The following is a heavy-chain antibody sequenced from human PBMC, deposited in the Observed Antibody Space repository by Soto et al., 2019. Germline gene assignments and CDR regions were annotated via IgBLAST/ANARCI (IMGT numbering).Heavy chain of an antibody. J-gene: IGHJ4*02. V-gene: IGHV1-2*02. CDR1: GYTFTVYY. Sequence: QVQLVQSGAEVKKPGASVKVSCKASGYTFTVYYMHWVRQAPGQGLEWMGWINPNSGCTNYAQKFQGRVTMTRDTSLSTAYMELSRLRSDDTAVYYCARDLVEQWLQPAFDYWGQGTLVTFSS. CDR2: INPNSGCT. CDR3: ARDLVEQWLQPAFDY. D-gene: IGHD6-19*01.